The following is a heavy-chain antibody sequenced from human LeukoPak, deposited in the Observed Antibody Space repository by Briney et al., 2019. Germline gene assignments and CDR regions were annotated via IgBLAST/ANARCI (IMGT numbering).Heavy chain of an antibody. CDR2: IYYSGST. D-gene: IGHD3-10*01. Sequence: PSETLSLTCTVSGGSISSSSYYWGWIRQPPGKGLEWIGSIYYSGSTYYNPSLKSRVTISVDTSKNQFSLKLSSVTAADTAVYYCARRTVRGTIDYWGQGTLVTVSS. CDR3: ARRTVRGTIDY. CDR1: GGSISSSSYY. V-gene: IGHV4-39*01. J-gene: IGHJ4*02.